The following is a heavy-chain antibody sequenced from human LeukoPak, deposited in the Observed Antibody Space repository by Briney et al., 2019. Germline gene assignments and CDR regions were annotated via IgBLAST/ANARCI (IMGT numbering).Heavy chain of an antibody. Sequence: SLRLSCTVYGFTFCEYGVSWARQAQGKGLEWLGFIRKQDHGGTKEYATSVKGKFTFSRDDSKRIAYLQMDSLKTEVTAVYYCTRDGWSTMPPRYWGQGTLVTVSS. D-gene: IGHD1-1*01. CDR3: TRDGWSTMPPRY. J-gene: IGHJ4*02. CDR2: IRKQDHGGTK. CDR1: GFTFCEYG. V-gene: IGHV3-49*04.